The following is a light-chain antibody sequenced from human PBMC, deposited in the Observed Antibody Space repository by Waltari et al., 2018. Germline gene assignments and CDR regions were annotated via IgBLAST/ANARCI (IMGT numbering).Light chain of an antibody. Sequence: EIVLTQSPGTLSLSPGDRATLSCRASQSVSRTLAWYPQKPGQAPSLLIYGASIRATGVPDRFSGSGSGTDFSLTISRLEPEDFAVYYCQHYVTLPVTFGQGTKVEIK. CDR1: QSVSRT. J-gene: IGKJ1*01. CDR3: QHYVTLPVT. V-gene: IGKV3-20*01. CDR2: GAS.